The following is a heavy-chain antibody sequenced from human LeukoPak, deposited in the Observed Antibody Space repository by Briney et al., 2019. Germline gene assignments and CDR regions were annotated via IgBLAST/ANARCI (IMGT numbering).Heavy chain of an antibody. CDR2: IKSKTDGGTT. J-gene: IGHJ4*02. CDR3: TTGLLYGDYEGEDY. Sequence: GGSLRLSCAASGFTFSNAWMSWVRQAPGKGLEWVGRIKSKTDGGTTDYAAPVKGRFTISRDDSKNTLYLQMNSLKTEDTAVYYCTTGLLYGDYEGEDYGGKEPLVTVSS. D-gene: IGHD4-17*01. V-gene: IGHV3-15*01. CDR1: GFTFSNAW.